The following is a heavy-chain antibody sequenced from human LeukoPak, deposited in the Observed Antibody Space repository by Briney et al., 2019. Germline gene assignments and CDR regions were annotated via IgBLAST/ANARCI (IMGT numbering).Heavy chain of an antibody. CDR3: AKAYDSSGYYYLFGY. J-gene: IGHJ4*01. CDR1: GFALRTYW. CDR2: INREGTTK. D-gene: IGHD3-22*01. Sequence: GSLRLSSAASGFALRTYWVHCGRQAPGKGVGWVSPINREGTTKNYADSVKGRFTISRDNSKNTLYLQMNSLRAEDTAVYYCAKAYDSSGYYYLFGYWGQGTLATVSS. V-gene: IGHV3-74*01.